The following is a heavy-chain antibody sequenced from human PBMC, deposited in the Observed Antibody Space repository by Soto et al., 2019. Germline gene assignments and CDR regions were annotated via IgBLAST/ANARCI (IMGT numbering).Heavy chain of an antibody. CDR3: AREYSYGYSIGLVTIRHYYGMDV. D-gene: IGHD5-18*01. CDR2: ISYDGSNK. J-gene: IGHJ6*02. CDR1: GFTFSSYA. V-gene: IGHV3-30-3*01. Sequence: QVQLVESGGGVVQPGRSLRLSCAASGFTFSSYAMHWDRQAPGKGLEWVAVISYDGSNKYYADSVKGRFTISRDNSKNTLYLQMNSLRAEDTAVYYCAREYSYGYSIGLVTIRHYYGMDVWGQGTTVTVSS.